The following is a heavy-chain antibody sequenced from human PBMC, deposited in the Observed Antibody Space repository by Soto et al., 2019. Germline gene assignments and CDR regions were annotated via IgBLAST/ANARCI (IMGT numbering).Heavy chain of an antibody. D-gene: IGHD1-26*01. CDR1: GGTFSSYA. J-gene: IGHJ6*02. CDR2: TIPIFGTA. CDR3: ASHTGSSPEGRYYYGMDV. Sequence: QVQLVQSGAEVKKPGSSVKVSCKASGGTFSSYAISWVRQAPGQGLEWMGGTIPIFGTADYAQTFQGRVTITADESTSTAYMELSSLRSGDTAVYYCASHTGSSPEGRYYYGMDVWGQGTTVTVSS. V-gene: IGHV1-69*12.